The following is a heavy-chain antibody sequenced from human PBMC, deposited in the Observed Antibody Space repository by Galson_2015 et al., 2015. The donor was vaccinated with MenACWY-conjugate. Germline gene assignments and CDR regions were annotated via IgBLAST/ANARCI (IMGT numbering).Heavy chain of an antibody. D-gene: IGHD2-15*01. CDR3: AREGFCSGGTCYFYDY. CDR1: GFAFSNYG. Sequence: SLRLSCAASGFAFSNYGMALVRPAPGKGLEWVSAMSRTATTYYSASVKGRFTISRDNSKNTLYLQMNSLRVEDTAVYYCAREGFCSGGTCYFYDYWGQGILVTVSA. CDR2: MSRTATT. J-gene: IGHJ4*02. V-gene: IGHV3-23*01.